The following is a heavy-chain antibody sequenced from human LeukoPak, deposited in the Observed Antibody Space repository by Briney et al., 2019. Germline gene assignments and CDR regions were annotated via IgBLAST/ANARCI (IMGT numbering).Heavy chain of an antibody. J-gene: IGHJ4*02. D-gene: IGHD6-19*01. CDR1: GYTFTGYY. V-gene: IGHV1-2*02. Sequence: ASVKVSCKASGYTFTGYYMHWERQAPGQGLEWMGWINPNSGGTNYAQKFQGRVTMTRDTSISTAYMELSRLRSDDTAVYYCARVRYSSGSSSFDYWGQGTLVTVSS. CDR2: INPNSGGT. CDR3: ARVRYSSGSSSFDY.